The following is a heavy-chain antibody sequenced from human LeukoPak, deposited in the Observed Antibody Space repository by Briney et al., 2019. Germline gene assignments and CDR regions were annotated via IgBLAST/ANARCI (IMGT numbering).Heavy chain of an antibody. CDR3: ARGVEPLAANTLAY. CDR1: GFTVITND. V-gene: IGHV3-53*01. J-gene: IGHJ4*02. D-gene: IGHD1-14*01. Sequence: PGGSLRLSCAASGFTVITNDMTWVRQAPGKGLEWVSVLYSDGNTKYADSVQGRFTISRDNTKNTLYLEMNRLSPDDTAFYYCARGVEPLAANTLAYWGQGTLVTVSS. CDR2: LYSDGNT.